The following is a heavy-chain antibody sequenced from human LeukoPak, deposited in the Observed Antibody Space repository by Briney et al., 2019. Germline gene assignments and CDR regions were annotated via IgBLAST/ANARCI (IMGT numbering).Heavy chain of an antibody. CDR3: AKSNTAMVTPSLNYFDY. Sequence: PGGSLRLSGAASGFTFSSYAMSWVRQAPGKGLEWVSAISGSGGSTYYADSVKGRFTISRDNSKNTLYLQMNSLRAEDTAVYYCAKSNTAMVTPSLNYFDYWGQGTLVTVSS. CDR1: GFTFSSYA. V-gene: IGHV3-23*01. D-gene: IGHD5-18*01. CDR2: ISGSGGST. J-gene: IGHJ4*02.